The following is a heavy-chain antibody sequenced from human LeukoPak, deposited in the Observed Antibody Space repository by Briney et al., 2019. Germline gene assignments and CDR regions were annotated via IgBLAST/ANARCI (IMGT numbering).Heavy chain of an antibody. CDR1: GFTFSSYA. Sequence: GGSLRLSCAASGFTFSSYAMHWVRQAPGKGLEWVAVISYDGSNKYYADSVKGRFTISRDNAKNSLYLQMNSLRAEDTALYYCAKASQQGHQLAYFDYWGQGTLVTVSS. J-gene: IGHJ4*02. CDR2: ISYDGSNK. CDR3: AKASQQGHQLAYFDY. D-gene: IGHD1-1*01. V-gene: IGHV3-30-3*01.